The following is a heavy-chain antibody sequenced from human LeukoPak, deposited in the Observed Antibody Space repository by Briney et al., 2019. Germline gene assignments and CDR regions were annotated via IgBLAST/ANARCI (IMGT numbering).Heavy chain of an antibody. J-gene: IGHJ3*02. CDR1: GYTFTGYY. D-gene: IGHD2-2*01. CDR3: AIKKSYDAECESSTSCYLGAFDI. V-gene: IGHV1-2*04. Sequence: GASVKVSCKASGYTFTGYYMHWVRQAPGQGLEWMGWINPNSGGTNYAQKFQGWVTMTRDTSISTAYMELSRLRSDDTAVYYCAIKKSYDAECESSTSCYLGAFDIWGQGTMVTVSS. CDR2: INPNSGGT.